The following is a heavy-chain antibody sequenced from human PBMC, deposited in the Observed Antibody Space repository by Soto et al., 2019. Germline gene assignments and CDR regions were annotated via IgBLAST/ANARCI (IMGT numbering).Heavy chain of an antibody. CDR1: GFTFSSYA. CDR2: ISYDGSNK. D-gene: IGHD5-18*01. CDR3: ARGKWEQLWSRVGYYYYGMDV. Sequence: GGSLRLSCAASGFTFSSYAMHWVRQAPGKGLEWVAVISYDGSNKYYADSVKGRFTISRDNSKNTLYLQMNSLRAEDTAVYYCARGKWEQLWSRVGYYYYGMDVWGQGTTVTVSS. V-gene: IGHV3-30-3*01. J-gene: IGHJ6*02.